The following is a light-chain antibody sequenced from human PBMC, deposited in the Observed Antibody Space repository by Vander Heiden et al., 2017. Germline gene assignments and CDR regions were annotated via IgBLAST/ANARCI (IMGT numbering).Light chain of an antibody. CDR1: RSNIATNY. J-gene: IGLJ2*01. CDR3: ASWDESLSGVV. Sequence: QSVLTQPPPASGTPRQRVSISCSGSRSNIATNYVYWYQQLPGTAPKLLIYMSSQRPSGVPDRFSGSKSGTSASLAISGLRSEDEADYYCASWDESLSGVVFGGGTKLTVL. CDR2: MSS. V-gene: IGLV1-47*01.